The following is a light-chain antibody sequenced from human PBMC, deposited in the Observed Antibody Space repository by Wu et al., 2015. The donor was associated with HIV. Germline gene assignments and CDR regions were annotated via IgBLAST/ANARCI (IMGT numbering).Light chain of an antibody. V-gene: IGKV3-20*01. Sequence: EIVMTQSPATLSVSPGERATLSCRASQSVSSYLAWYQQKPGQAPRLLIYGASSRATGIPDRFSGSGSGTDFTLTISRLEPEDFAVYYCQQYGSSLGGTFGQGTKVEIK. CDR2: GAS. CDR1: QSVSSY. CDR3: QQYGSSLGGT. J-gene: IGKJ1*01.